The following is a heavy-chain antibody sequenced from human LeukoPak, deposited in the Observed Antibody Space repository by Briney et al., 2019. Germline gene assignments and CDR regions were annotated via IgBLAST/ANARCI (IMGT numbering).Heavy chain of an antibody. CDR3: TTEHNTAMVGFDY. D-gene: IGHD5-18*01. V-gene: IGHV3-15*01. J-gene: IGHJ4*02. Sequence: MSGGSLRLSCAASGFTFSNAWMSWVRQAPGKGLEWVGRIKSKTDGGTTDYAAPVKGRFTISRDDSKNTLYLQMNSLKTEDTAVYYCTTEHNTAMVGFDYWGQGTLVTVSP. CDR2: IKSKTDGGTT. CDR1: GFTFSNAW.